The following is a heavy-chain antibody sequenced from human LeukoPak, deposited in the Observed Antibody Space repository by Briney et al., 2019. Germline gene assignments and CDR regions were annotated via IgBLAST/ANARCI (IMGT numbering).Heavy chain of an antibody. D-gene: IGHD6-13*01. CDR1: GYTFTSYD. J-gene: IGHJ4*02. Sequence: ASVKVSCKASGYTFTSYDINWVRQATGQGLEWMGWMNPNSGGTNYAQKFQGRVTMTRDTSISTAYMELSRLGSDDTAVYYCARDLSGYSSSWASFDYWGQGTLVTVPS. CDR2: MNPNSGGT. V-gene: IGHV1-2*02. CDR3: ARDLSGYSSSWASFDY.